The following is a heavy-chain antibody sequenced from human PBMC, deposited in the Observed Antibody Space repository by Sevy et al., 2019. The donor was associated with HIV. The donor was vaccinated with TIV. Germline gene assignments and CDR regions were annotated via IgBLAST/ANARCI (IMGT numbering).Heavy chain of an antibody. CDR3: AKDPPAWDSSGYFVS. Sequence: GGSLRLSCAASGFTFSSYAMSWVRQAPGKGLEWVSAISGSGSSTYYADSVKGRFTISRDNSKNTLYLQMNSLRAEDTAVYYCAKDPPAWDSSGYFVSWGQGTLVTVSS. CDR1: GFTFSSYA. V-gene: IGHV3-23*01. D-gene: IGHD3-22*01. CDR2: ISGSGSST. J-gene: IGHJ4*02.